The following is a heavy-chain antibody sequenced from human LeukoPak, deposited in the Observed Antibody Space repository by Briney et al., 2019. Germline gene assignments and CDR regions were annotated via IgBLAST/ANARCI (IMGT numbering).Heavy chain of an antibody. CDR1: GFTFSSHG. J-gene: IGHJ4*02. CDR2: IWYDGSDK. D-gene: IGHD2-21*02. V-gene: IGHV3-33*06. Sequence: GGSLRLSCAASGFTFSSHGIHWVRQAPGKGLEWVAVIWYDGSDKDYADSAKGRFTISRDNSKNTLYLQMNSLRVEDTAVYYCAKDLCGGDCLPFDYGGQGTLVTVSS. CDR3: AKDLCGGDCLPFDY.